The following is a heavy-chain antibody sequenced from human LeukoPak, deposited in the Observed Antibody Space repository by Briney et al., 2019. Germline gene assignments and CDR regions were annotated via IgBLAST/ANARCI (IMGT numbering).Heavy chain of an antibody. Sequence: GESLKISCQGSGYSFTSYWIGWVRQMPGKGLEWMGIIYPGDSDTRYSPSFRGQVTISADKSISTAYLQWSSLKAPDTAMYYCARRYCSGGSCYIDYWGQGTLVTVSS. CDR2: IYPGDSDT. J-gene: IGHJ4*02. V-gene: IGHV5-51*01. D-gene: IGHD2-15*01. CDR3: ARRYCSGGSCYIDY. CDR1: GYSFTSYW.